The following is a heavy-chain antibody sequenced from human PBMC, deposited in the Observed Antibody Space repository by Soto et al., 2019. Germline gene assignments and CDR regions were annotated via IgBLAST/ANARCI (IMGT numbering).Heavy chain of an antibody. D-gene: IGHD2-8*01. J-gene: IGHJ6*02. CDR1: GFTFGDYY. CDR3: AKTRGAMIYAISVYGMDV. Sequence: GGSLRLSCEASGFTFGDYYMNWIRQAPGKGLEWVSYISNSGSDIDYADSVQGRFTISRDNAKNTLYLQINSLRAEDTAVYYCAKTRGAMIYAISVYGMDVWGQGTTVTVSS. V-gene: IGHV3-11*01. CDR2: ISNSGSDI.